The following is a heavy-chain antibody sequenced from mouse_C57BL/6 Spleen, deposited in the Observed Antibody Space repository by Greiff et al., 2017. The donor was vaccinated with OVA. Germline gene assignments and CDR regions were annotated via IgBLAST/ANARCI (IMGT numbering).Heavy chain of an antibody. CDR1: GYTFTSYW. CDR2: IDPSDSYT. J-gene: IGHJ2*01. V-gene: IGHV1-50*01. Sequence: QVQLQQSGAELVKPGASVKLSCKASGYTFTSYWMQWVKQRPGQGLEWIGEIDPSDSYTNYNQKFKGKATLTVDTSSSTAYMQLSSLTSEDSAVYYCARTIYYENYFDYWGQGTTLTVSS. CDR3: ARTIYYENYFDY. D-gene: IGHD2-4*01.